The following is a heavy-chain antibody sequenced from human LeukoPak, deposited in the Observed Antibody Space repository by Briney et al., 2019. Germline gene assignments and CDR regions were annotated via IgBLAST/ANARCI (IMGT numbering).Heavy chain of an antibody. Sequence: PSETLSLTCAVYGESFSGYYWSWIRQPAGKGLEWIGRIYTSGSTNYNPSLKSRVTMSVDTSKNQFSLNLSSVTAADTAVYYCARETTGLARYFDYWGQGTLVTVSS. V-gene: IGHV4-4*07. CDR2: IYTSGST. CDR3: ARETTGLARYFDY. D-gene: IGHD4-11*01. J-gene: IGHJ4*02. CDR1: GESFSGYY.